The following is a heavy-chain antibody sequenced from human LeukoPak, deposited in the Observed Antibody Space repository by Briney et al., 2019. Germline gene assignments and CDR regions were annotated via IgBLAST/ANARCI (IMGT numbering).Heavy chain of an antibody. V-gene: IGHV4-39*07. Sequence: PSETLSLTCTVSGGSISSSSYYWGWIRQPPGKGLEWIGSIYYSGSTYYNPSLKSRVTISVDTSKNQFSLKLSSVTAADTAVYYCARGRTFDPWGQGTLVTVSS. CDR1: GGSISSSSYY. CDR3: ARGRTFDP. J-gene: IGHJ5*02. CDR2: IYYSGST.